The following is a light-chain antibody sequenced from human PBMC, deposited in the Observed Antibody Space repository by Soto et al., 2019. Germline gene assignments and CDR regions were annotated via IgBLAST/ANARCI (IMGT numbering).Light chain of an antibody. V-gene: IGKV1-39*01. Sequence: DSQMTKSPSSLSASAGDRVTITCRASQSISSYLHRYQHKPGKAPKLLIYAASSLQSGVPSRFSGSGSGTDFTLTISSLQPEDFATYYCQQSYSTPLFGQGTRLEI. CDR1: QSISSY. J-gene: IGKJ5*01. CDR2: AAS. CDR3: QQSYSTPL.